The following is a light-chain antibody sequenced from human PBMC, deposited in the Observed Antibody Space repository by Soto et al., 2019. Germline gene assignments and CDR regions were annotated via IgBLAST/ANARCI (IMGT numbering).Light chain of an antibody. V-gene: IGLV1-40*01. CDR2: GNN. Sequence: QSVLTQPPSVSGAPGQRVTISCTGSSSNIGAGYEVHWYQQLPGTAPKLLIYGNNNRPSGVPDRFSGSKSGTSASLAITGLQAEDEAEYFCQSHDSSLSALYGLRTGTKLTV. CDR3: QSHDSSLSALYG. CDR1: SSNIGAGYE. J-gene: IGLJ1*01.